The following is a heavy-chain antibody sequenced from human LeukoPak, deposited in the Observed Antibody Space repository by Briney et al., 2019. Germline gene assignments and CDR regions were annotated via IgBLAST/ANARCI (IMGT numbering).Heavy chain of an antibody. Sequence: GGSLRLSCAASGFTFSDYYMSWIRQAPGKGLEWVSYISSSGSTIYYADSVKGRFIISRDNAKNSLYLRMNSLRAEDTAVYYCARVDYVWGSHSYYFDYWGQGTLVTVSS. CDR2: ISSSGSTI. CDR3: ARVDYVWGSHSYYFDY. J-gene: IGHJ4*02. CDR1: GFTFSDYY. V-gene: IGHV3-11*04. D-gene: IGHD3-16*01.